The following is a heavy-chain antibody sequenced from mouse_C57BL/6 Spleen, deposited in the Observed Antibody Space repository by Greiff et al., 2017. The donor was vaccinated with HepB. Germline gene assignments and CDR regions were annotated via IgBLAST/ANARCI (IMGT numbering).Heavy chain of an antibody. CDR3: AKLDSSGYDAMDY. J-gene: IGHJ4*01. CDR2: IWRGGST. V-gene: IGHV2-5*01. D-gene: IGHD3-2*02. Sequence: VKLQESGPGLVQPSQSLSITCTVSGFSLTSYGVHWVRQSPGKGLEWLGVIWRGGSTDYNAAFMSRLSITKDNSKSQVFFKMNSLQADDTAIYYCAKLDSSGYDAMDYWGQGTSVTVSS. CDR1: GFSLTSYG.